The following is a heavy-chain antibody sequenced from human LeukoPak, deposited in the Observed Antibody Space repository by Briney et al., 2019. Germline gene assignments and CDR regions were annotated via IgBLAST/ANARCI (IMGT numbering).Heavy chain of an antibody. CDR1: GGSINSSSYS. Sequence: SETLSLTCTVSGGSINSSSYSWAWVRQPPGKGLEWIGSIFYDGSAYYNPSLKSRLTISIDTSKNQFSLKLSTVTAADTAIYYCAREDYGVDVDYWGQGTLVTVSS. J-gene: IGHJ4*02. D-gene: IGHD4-17*01. CDR2: IFYDGSA. V-gene: IGHV4-39*07. CDR3: AREDYGVDVDY.